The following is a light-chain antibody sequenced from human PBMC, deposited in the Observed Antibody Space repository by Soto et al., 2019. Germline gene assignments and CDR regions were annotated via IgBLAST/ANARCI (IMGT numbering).Light chain of an antibody. CDR3: ATWDDSLGGPV. CDR1: SSNIGRNY. J-gene: IGLJ2*01. CDR2: RDN. Sequence: QSVLTQTPSGSGTPGQRVNISCSGSSSNIGRNYVYWYHQFPGTAPKLLIYRDNERPSGVPDRFSGSKSGTSASLAISGLRSGDEADYHCATWDDSLGGPVFGGGTKLTVL. V-gene: IGLV1-47*01.